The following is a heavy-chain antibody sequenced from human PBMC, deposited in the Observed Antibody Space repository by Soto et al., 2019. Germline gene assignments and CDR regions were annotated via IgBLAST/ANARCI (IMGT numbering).Heavy chain of an antibody. Sequence: QVQLVPSGAEVKKPGSSVKVSCKASGGTFSSYTISWVRQAPGQGLEWMGRIIPILGIANYAQKFQGRVTITADKSTSTAYMELSSLRAEDTAVYYCASSAHIRLRSRTSCDYWGQGTLVTVSS. D-gene: IGHD2-2*01. J-gene: IGHJ4*02. CDR3: ASSAHIRLRSRTSCDY. CDR1: GGTFSSYT. CDR2: IIPILGIA. V-gene: IGHV1-69*02.